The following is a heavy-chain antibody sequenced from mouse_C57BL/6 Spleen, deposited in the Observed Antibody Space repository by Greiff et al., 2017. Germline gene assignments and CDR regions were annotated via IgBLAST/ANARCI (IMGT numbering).Heavy chain of an antibody. D-gene: IGHD3-2*02. CDR3: ARRGSSGSFDY. J-gene: IGHJ2*01. CDR1: GYAFSSSW. CDR2: IYPGDGDT. V-gene: IGHV1-82*01. Sequence: VQLQQSGPELVKPGASVKISCKASGYAFSSSWMNWVKQRPGKGLEWIGRIYPGDGDTNYNGKFKGKATLTADKSSSTAYMQLSSLTSEDSAVYFCARRGSSGSFDYWGQGTTLTVSS.